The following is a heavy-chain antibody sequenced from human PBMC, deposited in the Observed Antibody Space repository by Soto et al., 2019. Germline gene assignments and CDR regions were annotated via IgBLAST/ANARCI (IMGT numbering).Heavy chain of an antibody. J-gene: IGHJ6*02. CDR2: IKQDGSEK. V-gene: IGHV3-7*03. CDR3: ARRLQLWDYYYYGMDV. D-gene: IGHD5-18*01. Sequence: QPGGSLRLSCAASGFTFSSYWMSCVRQAPGKGLEWVANIKQDGSEKYYVDSVKGRFTISRDNAKNSLYLQMNSLRAEDTAVYYCARRLQLWDYYYYGMDVWGQGTTVTVSS. CDR1: GFTFSSYW.